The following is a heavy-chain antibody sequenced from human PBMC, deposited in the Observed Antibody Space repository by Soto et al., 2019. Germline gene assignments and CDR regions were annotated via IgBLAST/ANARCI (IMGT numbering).Heavy chain of an antibody. CDR2: INHSGST. CDR3: ATSPDDILTRYPLYGY. D-gene: IGHD3-9*01. V-gene: IGHV4-34*01. CDR1: GGSFSGYY. Sequence: SETLSLTRAVQGGSFSGYYWSWIRQPPGKGLEWIGEINHSGSTNYNPSLKSRVTISVDTSKNQFSLRLSSVTAADTAVYYCATSPDDILTRYPLYGYRGEVTLFTVS. J-gene: IGHJ4*02.